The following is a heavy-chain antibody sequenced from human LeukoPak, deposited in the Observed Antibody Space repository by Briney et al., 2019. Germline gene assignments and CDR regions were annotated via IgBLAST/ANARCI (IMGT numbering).Heavy chain of an antibody. CDR2: INTHNGNT. V-gene: IGHV1-18*01. Sequence: GASVKVSCKASGYTFTNYGITWMRQAPGQGLEWMGWINTHNGNTNYAQKLQGRVTITTDTSTSTAYMELRSLRSDDTAVFYCARDLVDGVGAPGAYWGQGALVTVSS. J-gene: IGHJ4*02. CDR1: GYTFTNYG. CDR3: ARDLVDGVGAPGAY. D-gene: IGHD1-26*01.